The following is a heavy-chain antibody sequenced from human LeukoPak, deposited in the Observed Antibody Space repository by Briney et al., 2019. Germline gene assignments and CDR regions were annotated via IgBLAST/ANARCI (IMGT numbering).Heavy chain of an antibody. J-gene: IGHJ4*02. V-gene: IGHV4-39*07. D-gene: IGHD1-14*01. CDR3: ARRPEWRCYFDY. Sequence: PSETLSLTCTVSGGSISSSSYYWGWIRQPPGKGLEWIGSIYYSGSTNYNPSLKSRVTISVDTSKNQFSLKLSSVTAADTAVYYCARRPEWRCYFDYWGQGTLVTVSS. CDR2: IYYSGST. CDR1: GGSISSSSYY.